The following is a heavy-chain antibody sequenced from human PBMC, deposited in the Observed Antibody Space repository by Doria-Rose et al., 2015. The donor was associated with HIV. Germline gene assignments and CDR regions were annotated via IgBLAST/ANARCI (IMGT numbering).Heavy chain of an antibody. CDR2: MNPNSTNT. D-gene: IGHD4-17*01. CDR1: GYTFTNYD. J-gene: IGHJ4*02. V-gene: IGHV1-8*02. Sequence: ASGYTFTNYDVTWVRQATGHGLEWMGWMNPNSTNTGYAQKFQGRVIMTRDTSISTAYMELSSLTSEDTAVYYCARGGTRWPFDYWGQGTLVTVSS. CDR3: ARGGTRWPFDY.